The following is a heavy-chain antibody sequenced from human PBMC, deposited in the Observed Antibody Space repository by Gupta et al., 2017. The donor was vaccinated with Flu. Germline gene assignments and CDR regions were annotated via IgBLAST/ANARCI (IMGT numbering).Heavy chain of an antibody. V-gene: IGHV3-23*01. D-gene: IGHD1-7*01. CDR3: AKVHWNYPYDGFDI. J-gene: IGHJ3*02. CDR1: GFIFSSYA. CDR2: FGGSGGRT. Sequence: VQLLESGGDLVQPGGSLRLSCAASGFIFSSYAMSWVRQAPGKGLAGFSAFGGSGGRTYYADSVKGRFTISGDNYKNTLYLQMDSLRAEDTAIYCWAKVHWNYPYDGFDIWGQGTMVTVSS.